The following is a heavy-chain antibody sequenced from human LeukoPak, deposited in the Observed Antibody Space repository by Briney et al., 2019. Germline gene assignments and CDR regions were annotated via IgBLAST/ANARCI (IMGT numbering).Heavy chain of an antibody. CDR2: ISGSGGST. CDR3: AKCGHSGSYYVWYFDL. J-gene: IGHJ2*01. D-gene: IGHD1-26*01. Sequence: GGSLRLSCAASGFTFSSYAMSWVRQAPGKGLEWVSDISGSGGSTYYADSVKGRFTISRDNSKNTLYLQMNSLRAEDTAVYYCAKCGHSGSYYVWYFDLWGRGTLVTVSS. V-gene: IGHV3-23*01. CDR1: GFTFSSYA.